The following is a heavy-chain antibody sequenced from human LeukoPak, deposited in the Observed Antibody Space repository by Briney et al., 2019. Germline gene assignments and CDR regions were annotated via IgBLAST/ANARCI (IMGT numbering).Heavy chain of an antibody. CDR2: ISARSNYI. CDR3: ARLRRNSDSSGYYYYYDY. J-gene: IGHJ4*02. Sequence: GGSLRLSCAASGYTFSSFSINWVRQAPGKGLEWVSSISARSNYIYYADSVRGRFSISRDDARNSLYLQMYSLRGDDTAVYYCARLRRNSDSSGYYYYYDYWGQGTLVTVCS. D-gene: IGHD3-22*01. CDR1: GYTFSSFS. V-gene: IGHV3-21*01.